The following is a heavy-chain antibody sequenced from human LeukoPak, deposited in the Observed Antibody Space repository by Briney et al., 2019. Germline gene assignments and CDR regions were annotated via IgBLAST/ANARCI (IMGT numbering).Heavy chain of an antibody. V-gene: IGHV4-59*01. J-gene: IGHJ6*02. CDR3: ARDCSGGSCYSLSGGMDV. CDR2: IYYSGST. CDR1: GGSFSSYY. D-gene: IGHD2-15*01. Sequence: SETLSLTCAVYGGSFSSYYWSWIRQPPGKGLEWIGYIYYSGSTNYNPSLKSRVTISVDTSKNQFSLKLSSVTAADTAVYCCARDCSGGSCYSLSGGMDVWGQGTTVTVSS.